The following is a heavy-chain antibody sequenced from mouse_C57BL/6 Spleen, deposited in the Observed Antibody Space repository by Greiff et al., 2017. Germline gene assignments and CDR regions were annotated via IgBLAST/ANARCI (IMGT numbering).Heavy chain of an antibody. CDR3: ARRYGNNAMDY. V-gene: IGHV1-64*01. CDR2: IHPNSGST. CDR1: GYTFTSYW. D-gene: IGHD2-10*02. J-gene: IGHJ4*01. Sequence: QVQLKQPGAELVKPGASVKLSCKASGYTFTSYWMHWVKQRPGQGLEWIGMIHPNSGSTNYNEKFKSKATLTVDKSSSTAYMQLSSLTSEDSAVYYCARRYGNNAMDYWGQGTSVTVSS.